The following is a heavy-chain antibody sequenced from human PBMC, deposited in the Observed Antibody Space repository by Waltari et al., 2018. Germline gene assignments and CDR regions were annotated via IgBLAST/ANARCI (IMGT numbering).Heavy chain of an antibody. J-gene: IGHJ4*02. CDR2: ISGSGGST. D-gene: IGHD3-22*01. V-gene: IGHV3-23*04. CDR1: GFTFSSYA. CDR3: AKIRGRGITMIVVSTVYFDY. Sequence: EVQLVESGGGLVQPGGSLRLSCAASGFTFSSYAMSWVRQAPGKGLGWVSAISGSGGSTYYADSVKGRFTISRDNSKNTLYLQMNSLRAEDTAVYYCAKIRGRGITMIVVSTVYFDYWGQGTLVTVSS.